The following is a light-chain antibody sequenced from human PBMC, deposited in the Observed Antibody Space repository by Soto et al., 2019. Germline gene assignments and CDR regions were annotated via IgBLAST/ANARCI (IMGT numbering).Light chain of an antibody. V-gene: IGLV2-23*02. J-gene: IGLJ3*02. CDR3: CSYVGSSILM. CDR2: EVN. Sequence: QSALTQPASMSGSPGQSITISCTGTSSDVGLYNLVSWYQHLPGKAPKLIIYEVNERPSGISDRFSGSKSGNTASLTISGLRDEDEAAYYCCSYVGSSILMFGGGTKVTVL. CDR1: SSDVGLYNL.